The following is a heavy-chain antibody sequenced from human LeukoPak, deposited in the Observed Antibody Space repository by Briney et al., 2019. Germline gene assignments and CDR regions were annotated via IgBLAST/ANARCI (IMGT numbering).Heavy chain of an antibody. CDR1: GGSISSWY. CDR3: AGHRAYSSSSPCDY. CDR2: IYYTGST. V-gene: IGHV4-59*08. D-gene: IGHD6-6*01. Sequence: SETLSLTCSVSGGSISSWYWSWIRQPPGKGLEWIGYIYYTGSTNYNPSLKSRVTMFVDMSKNQFSLSLGSVTAADTAVYDCAGHRAYSSSSPCDYWGQGTLVTVSS. J-gene: IGHJ4*02.